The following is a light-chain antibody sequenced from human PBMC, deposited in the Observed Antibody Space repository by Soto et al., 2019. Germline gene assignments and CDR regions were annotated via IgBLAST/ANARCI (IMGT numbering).Light chain of an antibody. Sequence: DIQLTQSPSFLSASVGDRGSITCRASQSISSWLAWYQQKPGKAPKLLIFDASSLESGTPSRFSGRRSGTQFTLTINGLQPDDFATYYCQQYDNYKPLTFGGGTKVDI. CDR2: DAS. J-gene: IGKJ4*01. V-gene: IGKV1-5*01. CDR1: QSISSW. CDR3: QQYDNYKPLT.